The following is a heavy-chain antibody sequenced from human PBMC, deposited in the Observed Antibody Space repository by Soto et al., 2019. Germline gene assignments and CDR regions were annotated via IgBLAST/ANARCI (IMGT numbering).Heavy chain of an antibody. CDR2: ISGSGGST. Sequence: GGSLRLSCAASGFTFSSYAMSWVRQAPGKGLEWVSAISGSGGSTYYADSVKGRFTISRDNSKNTLYLKMNSLRAEDTAVYYCAKVLHYDYVWGSYRPRYYYYGMDVWGQGTTVTVSS. CDR3: AKVLHYDYVWGSYRPRYYYYGMDV. J-gene: IGHJ6*02. D-gene: IGHD3-16*02. CDR1: GFTFSSYA. V-gene: IGHV3-23*01.